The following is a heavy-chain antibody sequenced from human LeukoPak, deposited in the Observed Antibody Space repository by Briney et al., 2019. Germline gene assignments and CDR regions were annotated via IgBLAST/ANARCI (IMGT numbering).Heavy chain of an antibody. V-gene: IGHV1-3*01. D-gene: IGHD5-18*01. Sequence: GASVKVSCKASGYTFTTYAMHWVRQAPGQRLEWKGWINAGNGNTKYSQKFLGRVTITRDTSASTAYMELSSLSSEDTAVYYCARTTAMVTIFDYWGQGTLVTVSS. CDR3: ARTTAMVTIFDY. J-gene: IGHJ4*02. CDR2: INAGNGNT. CDR1: GYTFTTYA.